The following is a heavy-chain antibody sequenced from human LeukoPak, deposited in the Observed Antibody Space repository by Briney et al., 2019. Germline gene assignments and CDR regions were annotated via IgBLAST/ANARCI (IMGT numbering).Heavy chain of an antibody. D-gene: IGHD2-2*02. Sequence: QSGGSLRLSCAASGFTFSSYAMHWVRQAPGKGLEWVAVISYDGSNKYYADSVKGRFTISRDNSKNTLYLQMNSLGAEDTAVYYCAREEYHQLLYFGLDAFDIWGQGTMVTVSS. J-gene: IGHJ3*02. CDR3: AREEYHQLLYFGLDAFDI. CDR2: ISYDGSNK. V-gene: IGHV3-30-3*01. CDR1: GFTFSSYA.